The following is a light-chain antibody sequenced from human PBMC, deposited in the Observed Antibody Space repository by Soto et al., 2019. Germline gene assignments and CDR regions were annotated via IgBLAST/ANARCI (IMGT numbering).Light chain of an antibody. CDR2: LTS. Sequence: EMVMTQSPATLSVSPGEGATLSCRASQAVNTRLAWYQHKPGQAPRLLIYLTSNRATGIPARFSGSGSGTDFTLTISSLEPEDSAVYYCHQRQSWPRTFGQGTKVDI. CDR1: QAVNTR. J-gene: IGKJ1*01. CDR3: HQRQSWPRT. V-gene: IGKV3-11*01.